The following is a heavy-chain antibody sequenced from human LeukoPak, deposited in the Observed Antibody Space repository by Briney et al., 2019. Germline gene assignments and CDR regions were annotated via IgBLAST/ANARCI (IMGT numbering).Heavy chain of an antibody. CDR3: ARVRLWVLYPPGGFDY. CDR2: ISAYNGNT. Sequence: GASVKVSCKASGYTFTGYYIHWVRQAPGQGLEWMGWISAYNGNTNYAQKLQGRVTMTTDTSTSTAYMELRSLRSDDTAVYYCARVRLWVLYPPGGFDYWGQGTLVTVSS. CDR1: GYTFTGYY. V-gene: IGHV1-18*04. D-gene: IGHD2-8*02. J-gene: IGHJ4*02.